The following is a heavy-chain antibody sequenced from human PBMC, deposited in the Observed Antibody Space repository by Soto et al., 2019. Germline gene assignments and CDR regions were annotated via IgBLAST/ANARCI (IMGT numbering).Heavy chain of an antibody. Sequence: ASVKVSCKASGYTLTGYYMHWVRQAPGQGLEWMGWINPNSGGTNYAQKFQGRVTMTRDTSISTAYMELSRLRSDDTAVYYCARGITPANRGGYYYYYGMDVWGQ. V-gene: IGHV1-2*02. CDR2: INPNSGGT. CDR3: ARGITPANRGGYYYYYGMDV. CDR1: GYTLTGYY. J-gene: IGHJ6*02. D-gene: IGHD2-15*01.